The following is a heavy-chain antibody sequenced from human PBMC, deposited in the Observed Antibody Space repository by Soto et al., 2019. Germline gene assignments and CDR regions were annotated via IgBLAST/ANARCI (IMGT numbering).Heavy chain of an antibody. V-gene: IGHV1-69*01. J-gene: IGHJ5*02. CDR1: GGTFSRDA. CDR3: ARGVVVVAASRLGWFDP. D-gene: IGHD2-15*01. CDR2: IIPMFGTA. Sequence: QVQLVQSGAEVKKPGSSVKVSCKASGGTFSRDAISWVRQAPGQGLEWMGGIIPMFGTAKYVQKFQGRLTSTADDSTTTAYMELRSLRSDDTAVYYCARGVVVVAASRLGWFDPWGQGTLVTVSS.